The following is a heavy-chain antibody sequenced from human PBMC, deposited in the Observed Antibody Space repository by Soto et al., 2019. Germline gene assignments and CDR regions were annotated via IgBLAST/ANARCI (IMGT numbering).Heavy chain of an antibody. CDR2: IKQDGSEK. D-gene: IGHD3-9*01. CDR3: ARDRADILTGYDAFDI. CDR1: GFTFSSYW. V-gene: IGHV3-7*01. J-gene: IGHJ3*02. Sequence: GGSLRLSCAASGFTFSSYWMSWARQAPGKGLEWVANIKQDGSEKYYVDSVKGRFTISRDNAKNSLYLQMNSLRAEDTAVYYCARDRADILTGYDAFDIWGQGTMVTVSS.